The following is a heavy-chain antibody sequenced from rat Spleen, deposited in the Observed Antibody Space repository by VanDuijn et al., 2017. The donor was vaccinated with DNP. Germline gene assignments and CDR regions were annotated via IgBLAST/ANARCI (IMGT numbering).Heavy chain of an antibody. CDR2: ISPSGANI. CDR1: EFTFSRSD. D-gene: IGHD1-3*01. J-gene: IGHJ1*01. CDR3: ARHGRVTTVATYWYFDF. Sequence: EVQLVESGGGLVQPGRSLKISCVASEFTFSRSDVAWVRQAPTRGLEWVASISPSGANIYYRDSVKGRFTISRDIPKSTLYLQMDSLRSEDTATYFCARHGRVTTVATYWYFDFWGPGTMVTVSS. V-gene: IGHV5-25*01.